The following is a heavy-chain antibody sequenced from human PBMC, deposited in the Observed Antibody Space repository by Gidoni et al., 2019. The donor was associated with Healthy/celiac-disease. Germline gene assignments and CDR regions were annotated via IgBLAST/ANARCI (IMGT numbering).Heavy chain of an antibody. J-gene: IGHJ5*02. CDR1: GYTFTSYY. V-gene: IGHV1-46*01. D-gene: IGHD1-26*01. Sequence: QVQLVQSGAEVQKPGASVKVSCKAYGYTFTSYYMHSVRQAPGQGLEWMGIIHPSGGSTSYAQKFQGSVPMTRDTSTSTVYMDLSSLISEDTAVYYCARALSYYDWFDPWGQGTLVTVSS. CDR3: ARALSYYDWFDP. CDR2: IHPSGGST.